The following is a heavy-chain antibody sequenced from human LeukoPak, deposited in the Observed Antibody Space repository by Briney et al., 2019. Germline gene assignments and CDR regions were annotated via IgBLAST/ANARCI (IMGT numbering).Heavy chain of an antibody. D-gene: IGHD3-22*01. CDR3: ARVHYYDNSGYWFFDY. V-gene: IGHV4-39*07. J-gene: IGHJ4*02. Sequence: SETLSLTCTVSGGSISSSSYYWGWIRQPPGKGLEWIGSIYYSGSTYYNPSLKSRVTISVDTSKNQLSLKLSSVTAADTAVYYCARVHYYDNSGYWFFDYWGQGTLDTVSS. CDR1: GGSISSSSYY. CDR2: IYYSGST.